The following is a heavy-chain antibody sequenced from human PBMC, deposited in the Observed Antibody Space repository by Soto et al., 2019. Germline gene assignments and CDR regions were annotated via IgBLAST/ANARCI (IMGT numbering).Heavy chain of an antibody. CDR2: IWYDGSNI. CDR3: ARDPPPSGIWGTQNYLDY. J-gene: IGHJ4*02. D-gene: IGHD3-16*01. CDR1: VFTFNTYG. Sequence: GGSLRLSCAAYVFTFNTYGMHWFRQAPCKWLEWVAVIWYDGSNIDYADSVKGRCTISRDNSKNTLYLQINSLRAEDTAVYYCARDPPPSGIWGTQNYLDYWGQGTLVTVSS. V-gene: IGHV3-33*01.